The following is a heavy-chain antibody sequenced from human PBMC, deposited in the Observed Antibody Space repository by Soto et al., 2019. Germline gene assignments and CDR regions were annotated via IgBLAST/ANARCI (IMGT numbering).Heavy chain of an antibody. D-gene: IGHD2-8*01. CDR1: EFTFNTYA. CDR2: TSYDSTNT. Sequence: QVQLMESGGGVVQPGTTLRLSCSASEFTFNTYAMHWVRQAPGRGLDWVAVTSYDSTNTKYADSVKGRFTTSRDNSKNTLFLQTTGLAPEETAVYYCAIDYAISRSWSAEFESWGRGTLVIVSS. J-gene: IGHJ5*01. CDR3: AIDYAISRSWSAEFES. V-gene: IGHV3-30-3*01.